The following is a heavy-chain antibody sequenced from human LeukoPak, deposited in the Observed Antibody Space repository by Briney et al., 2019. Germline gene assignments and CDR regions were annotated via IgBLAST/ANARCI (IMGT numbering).Heavy chain of an antibody. J-gene: IGHJ4*02. D-gene: IGHD5-18*01. CDR1: GFTFSSNY. CDR3: ARVGYSYGYDY. Sequence: PGGSLRLSCAASGFTFSSNYMSWVRQAPGKGLEGVSVIYSGGSTYYADSVKGRFTISRDNSKNMLYLQMNSLRAEDTAVYYCARVGYSYGYDYWGQGTLVTVSS. CDR2: IYSGGST. V-gene: IGHV3-53*01.